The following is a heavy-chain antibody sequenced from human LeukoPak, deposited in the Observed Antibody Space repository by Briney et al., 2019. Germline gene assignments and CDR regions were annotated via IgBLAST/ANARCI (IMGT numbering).Heavy chain of an antibody. D-gene: IGHD3-9*01. CDR2: ISSSSSYI. CDR3: ARDGAYYDILTGYYTYYGMDV. CDR1: GFTFSSYS. Sequence: GGSLRLSCAASGFTFSSYSMTWVRQAPGKGLEWVSSISSSSSYIYYADSVKGRFTISRDNAKNSLYLQMNSLRAEDTAVYYCARDGAYYDILTGYYTYYGMDVWGQGTTVTVSS. J-gene: IGHJ6*02. V-gene: IGHV3-21*01.